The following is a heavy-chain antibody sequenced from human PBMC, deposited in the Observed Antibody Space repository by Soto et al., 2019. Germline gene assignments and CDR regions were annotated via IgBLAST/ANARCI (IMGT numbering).Heavy chain of an antibody. CDR3: ARGHEILLFGSDWFGH. J-gene: IGHJ5*02. Sequence: QVQLVQSGAEVKKPGASVKVSCKASGYTFTSYGISWVRQAPGQGLEWMGWISAYNGNTNYAQKLQGRVTMTTDTAKSTAYMELNSLRSDDTVVYYCARGHEILLFGSDWFGHWGQGTLVTVSS. CDR2: ISAYNGNT. D-gene: IGHD3-10*01. V-gene: IGHV1-18*01. CDR1: GYTFTSYG.